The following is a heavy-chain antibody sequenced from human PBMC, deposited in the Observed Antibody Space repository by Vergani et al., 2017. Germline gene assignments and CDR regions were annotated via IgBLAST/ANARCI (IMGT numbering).Heavy chain of an antibody. V-gene: IGHV1-69*01. Sequence: QVQMVQSGAEVKKPGSSLKVSCEASGGTFSSYAISWVRQAPGQGLEWMGGIIPIFGTANYAQKFQGRVTITADESTSTAYMELSSLRSEDTAVYYGARGKYSSGGEDYWGQGTLVTVSS. CDR2: IIPIFGTA. CDR1: GGTFSSYA. J-gene: IGHJ4*02. D-gene: IGHD6-19*01. CDR3: ARGKYSSGGEDY.